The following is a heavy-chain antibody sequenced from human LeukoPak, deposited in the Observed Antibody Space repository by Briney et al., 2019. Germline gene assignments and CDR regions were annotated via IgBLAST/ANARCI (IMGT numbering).Heavy chain of an antibody. D-gene: IGHD2-21*02. V-gene: IGHV1-69*05. CDR1: GGTFSSYA. CDR3: ARDVTACGGDCINWFDP. Sequence: SVKVSCKASGGTFSSYAISWVRQAPGQGLEWMGGIIPIFGTANYARKFQGRVTITTDESTSTAYMELSSLRSEDTAVYYCARDVTACGGDCINWFDPWGQGTLVTVSS. J-gene: IGHJ5*02. CDR2: IIPIFGTA.